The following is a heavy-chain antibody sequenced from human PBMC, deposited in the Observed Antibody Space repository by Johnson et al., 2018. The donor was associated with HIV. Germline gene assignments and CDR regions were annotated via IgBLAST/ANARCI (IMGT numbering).Heavy chain of an antibody. CDR1: GFIFRSYA. CDR2: ISYDGSNK. J-gene: IGHJ3*02. CDR3: ARGHGSDAFDI. V-gene: IGHV3-30*04. Sequence: QVQLVESGGGVVQPGRSLRLSCAASGFIFRSYAMHWVRQAPGKGLEWVAVISYDGSNKYYAESVKGRFTISRDNSKNTLYLQMNSLRTEDTAVEYCARGHGSDAFDIWGQGTMVTVSS. D-gene: IGHD2-2*03.